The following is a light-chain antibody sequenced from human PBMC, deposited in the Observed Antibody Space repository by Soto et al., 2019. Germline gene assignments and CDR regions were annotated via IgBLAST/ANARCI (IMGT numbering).Light chain of an antibody. CDR2: EVS. J-gene: IGLJ1*01. CDR1: SSDVGAYNS. Sequence: QSVLTQPASVSGSPGQSIAISCTGTSSDVGAYNSVSWYQQHPGKAPKLMIYEVSNRPSGVSSRFSASKSGNTDSLTISGLQAEDEADYYCSSYTTSNTGVFGTGTKVTVL. CDR3: SSYTTSNTGV. V-gene: IGLV2-14*01.